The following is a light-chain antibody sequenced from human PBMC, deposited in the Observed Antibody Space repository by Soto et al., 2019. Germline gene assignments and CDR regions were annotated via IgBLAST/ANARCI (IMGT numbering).Light chain of an antibody. Sequence: QSALTQPASVSGSPGQSITISCTGTSSDVGGFNYVSWYQQHPGKAPKLMIYDVTNRPSGVSYRFSGSKSGNTASLTISGLQAEDEADYHCNSYTSSSTYVFGTGTQLTVL. CDR3: NSYTSSSTYV. V-gene: IGLV2-14*03. J-gene: IGLJ1*01. CDR2: DVT. CDR1: SSDVGGFNY.